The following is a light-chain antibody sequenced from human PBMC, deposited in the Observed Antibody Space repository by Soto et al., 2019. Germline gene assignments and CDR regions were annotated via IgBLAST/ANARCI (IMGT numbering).Light chain of an antibody. CDR2: GAS. Sequence: EIVMTQSPATRSVSPGERATLSCRASQSVNSNLAWYQQKPGQAPRLLIYGASTRATGIPARFSGSGSGTELTLTISSLQSEDFAVYYCQQYSDWPYTFGQGTKLEIK. V-gene: IGKV3-15*01. CDR3: QQYSDWPYT. J-gene: IGKJ2*01. CDR1: QSVNSN.